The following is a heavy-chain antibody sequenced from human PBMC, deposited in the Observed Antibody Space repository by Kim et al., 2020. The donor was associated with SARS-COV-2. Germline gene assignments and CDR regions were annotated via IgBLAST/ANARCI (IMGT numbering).Heavy chain of an antibody. J-gene: IGHJ6*02. Sequence: GGSLRLSCAASGFTFSSYGMHWVCQAPGKGLEWVAVISYDGSNKYYADSVKGRFTISRDNSKNTLYLQMNSLRAEDTAVYYCAKDLDGIVVVPAAFGMDVWGQGTTVTVSS. D-gene: IGHD2-2*01. CDR1: GFTFSSYG. CDR3: AKDLDGIVVVPAAFGMDV. CDR2: ISYDGSNK. V-gene: IGHV3-30*18.